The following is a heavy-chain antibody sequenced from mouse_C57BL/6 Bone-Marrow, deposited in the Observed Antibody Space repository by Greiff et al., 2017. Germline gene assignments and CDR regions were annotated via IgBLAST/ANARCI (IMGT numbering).Heavy chain of an antibody. CDR1: GYTFTGYW. CDR2: LLPGSGST. V-gene: IGHV1-9*01. CDR3: ARERRVFAN. J-gene: IGHJ3*01. Sequence: VQLKESGAELMKPGASVKLSCKPTGYTFTGYWIEWVKQRPGHGLEWIGELLPGSGSTNYNEKFKGKATFTADTSSNTAYMQLSSLTTEDSASYYCARERRVFANWGQGDLVPVSA.